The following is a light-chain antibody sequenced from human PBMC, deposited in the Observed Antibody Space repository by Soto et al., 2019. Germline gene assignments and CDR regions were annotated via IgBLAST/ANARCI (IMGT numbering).Light chain of an antibody. Sequence: EIVMTQSPATLSVSPGERATPSCRASQSVSSNLAWYQQKPGQAPRLLIYGASTRATGIPARFSGSGSGTEFTLTISSLQPEDFAVYYCQQYNNWPPRTFGQGTKVDIK. V-gene: IGKV3-15*01. CDR2: GAS. CDR3: QQYNNWPPRT. CDR1: QSVSSN. J-gene: IGKJ1*01.